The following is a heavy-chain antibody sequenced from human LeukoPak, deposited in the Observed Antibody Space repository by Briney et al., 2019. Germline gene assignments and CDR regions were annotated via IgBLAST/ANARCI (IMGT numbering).Heavy chain of an antibody. CDR3: ARGSYYGSGSYAKWFDP. J-gene: IGHJ5*02. D-gene: IGHD3-10*01. V-gene: IGHV4-59*01. CDR1: GGSIRSYY. CDR2: XHYSGST. Sequence: SETLSLTCTVSGGSIRSYYWSWIRQSPGKGLXXXXXXHYSGSTNYNPSLNSRVTISVDTSKNQFSLKVSSVTAADTAVYYCARGSYYGSGSYAKWFDPWGQGTLVTVSS.